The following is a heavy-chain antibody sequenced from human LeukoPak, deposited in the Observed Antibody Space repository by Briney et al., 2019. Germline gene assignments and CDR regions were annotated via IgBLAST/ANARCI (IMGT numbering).Heavy chain of an antibody. D-gene: IGHD3-10*01. Sequence: GGSLRLSCAASGFTFSDYYMSWIRQAPGKGLEWVSYISSSGSTIYYADSVKGRFTISRDNAKNSLYLQMNSLRAEDTAVYYCARDLSGSGSYPYYFDYWGQGTLVTVSS. CDR3: ARDLSGSGSYPYYFDY. J-gene: IGHJ4*02. V-gene: IGHV3-11*04. CDR2: ISSSGSTI. CDR1: GFTFSDYY.